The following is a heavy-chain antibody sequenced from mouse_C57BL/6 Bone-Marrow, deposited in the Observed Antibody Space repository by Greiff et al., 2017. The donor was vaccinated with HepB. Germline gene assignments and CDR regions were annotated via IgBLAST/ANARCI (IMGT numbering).Heavy chain of an antibody. CDR1: GYTFTSYW. V-gene: IGHV1-69*01. Sequence: QVQLQQPGAELVMPGASVKLSCKASGYTFTSYWMHWVKQRPGQGLEWIGEIDPSDSYTNYNQKFKGKSTLTVDKSSSTAYMQLSSLTSEDSAVYYCARVGIYYDYDDAMDYWGQGTSVTVSS. CDR3: ARVGIYYDYDDAMDY. CDR2: IDPSDSYT. J-gene: IGHJ4*01. D-gene: IGHD2-4*01.